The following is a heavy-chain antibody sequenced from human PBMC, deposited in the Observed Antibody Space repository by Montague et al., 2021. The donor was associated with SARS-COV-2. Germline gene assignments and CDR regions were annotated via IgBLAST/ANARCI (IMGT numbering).Heavy chain of an antibody. D-gene: IGHD3-3*01. CDR3: ARASEKKTIFGVVISYFDY. CDR2: IYYSGST. Sequence: TLSLTCTVSGGSISSGGYYWSWIRQHPGKGLEWIGYIYYSGSTYYNPSLKSRVTISVDTSKNQFSLKQSSVTAADTAVYYCARASEKKTIFGVVISYFDYWGQGTLVTVSS. J-gene: IGHJ4*02. V-gene: IGHV4-31*03. CDR1: GGSISSGGYY.